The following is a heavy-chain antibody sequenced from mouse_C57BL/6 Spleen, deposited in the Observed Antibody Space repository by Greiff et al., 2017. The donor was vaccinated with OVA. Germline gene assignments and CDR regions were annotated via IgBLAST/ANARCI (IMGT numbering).Heavy chain of an antibody. V-gene: IGHV5-4*01. CDR3: ARDHDGYYYAMDY. CDR2: ISDGGSYT. Sequence: EVKLMESGGGLVKPGGSLKLSCAASGFTFSSYAMSWVRQTPEKRLEWVATISDGGSYTYYPDNVKGRFTISRDNAKNNLYLQMSHLKSEDTAMYYCARDHDGYYYAMDYWVKEPQSPSPQ. J-gene: IGHJ4*01. CDR1: GFTFSSYA. D-gene: IGHD2-3*01.